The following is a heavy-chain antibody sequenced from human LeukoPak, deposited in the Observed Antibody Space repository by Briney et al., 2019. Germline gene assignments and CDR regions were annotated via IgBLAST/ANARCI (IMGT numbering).Heavy chain of an antibody. J-gene: IGHJ4*02. D-gene: IGHD4-23*01. CDR2: ISYDGSNK. CDR1: GFTFSSYA. V-gene: IGHV3-30-3*01. Sequence: RGSLRLSCAASGFTFSSYAMHWVRQAPGKGLEWVAVISYDGSNKYYADSVKGRFTISRDNSKNTLYLQMNSLRAEDTAVYYCARARYGGNGYYFDCWGQGTLVTVSS. CDR3: ARARYGGNGYYFDC.